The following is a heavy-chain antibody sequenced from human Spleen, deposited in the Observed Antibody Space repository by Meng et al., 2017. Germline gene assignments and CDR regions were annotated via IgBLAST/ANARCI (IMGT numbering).Heavy chain of an antibody. D-gene: IGHD4-11*01. CDR3: ARGPTTMAHDFDY. CDR2: INNSGST. Sequence: GPGVFKSLESLSLTCGVSVSSFSDYYWGWIRQPPGKGLEWIGEINNSGSTNYNPSLESRATISVDTSQNNLSLKLSSVTAADSAVYYCARGPTTMAHDFDYWGQGTLVTVSS. CDR1: VSSFSDYY. J-gene: IGHJ4*02. V-gene: IGHV4-34*01.